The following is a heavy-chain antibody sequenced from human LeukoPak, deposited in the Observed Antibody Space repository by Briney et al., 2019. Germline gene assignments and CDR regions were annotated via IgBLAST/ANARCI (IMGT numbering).Heavy chain of an antibody. V-gene: IGHV1-69*13. D-gene: IGHD1-26*01. CDR2: IIPIFGTA. Sequence: GASVKVSCKASGYTFTSYGISWVRQAPGQGLEWMGGIIPIFGTANYAQKFQGRVTITADESTSTAYMELSSLRSEDTAVYYCARDQGELLRALDYWGQGTLVTVSS. CDR1: GYTFTSYG. CDR3: ARDQGELLRALDY. J-gene: IGHJ4*02.